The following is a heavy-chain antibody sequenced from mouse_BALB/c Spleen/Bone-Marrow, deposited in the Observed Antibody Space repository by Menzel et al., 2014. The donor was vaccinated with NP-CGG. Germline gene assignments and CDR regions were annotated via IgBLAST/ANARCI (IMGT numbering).Heavy chain of an antibody. D-gene: IGHD2-4*01. V-gene: IGHV1-7*01. Sequence: QVQLKQSGAQVAKPGASVKMSCKASGYTFTSYWMHWVKQRPGQGLEWIGYINPITGYTEYNQKFKDKASLTADKSSSTAYMQLSSLTSEDSAVYYCARNYDYDGGYCAMDYWDQGTSVTVSS. J-gene: IGHJ4*01. CDR1: GYTFTSYW. CDR2: INPITGYT. CDR3: ARNYDYDGGYCAMDY.